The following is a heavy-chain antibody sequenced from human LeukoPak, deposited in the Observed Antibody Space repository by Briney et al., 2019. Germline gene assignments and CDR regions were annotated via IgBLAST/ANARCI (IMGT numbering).Heavy chain of an antibody. CDR2: IYYSGTA. D-gene: IGHD4-23*01. CDR1: GGPISNYQ. J-gene: IGHJ4*02. Sequence: SETLSLTCTLSGGPISNYQWSWIRQPPGKGLEWIGNIYYSGTANYNPSLKSRIIISVDTSKNQFSLKLSPVTAADTAVYYCARVGVDDSGNIIKYFFDYWGQGTLVTVSS. CDR3: ARVGVDDSGNIIKYFFDY. V-gene: IGHV4-59*01.